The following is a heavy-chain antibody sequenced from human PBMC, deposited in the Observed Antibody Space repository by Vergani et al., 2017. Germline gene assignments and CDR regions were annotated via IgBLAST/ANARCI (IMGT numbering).Heavy chain of an antibody. CDR3: ARWTTDTNSLYIGHIDY. V-gene: IGHV1-2*02. J-gene: IGHJ4*02. D-gene: IGHD6-13*01. CDR2: INPNSGGR. CDR1: GYTFTGYY. Sequence: QVQLVLSGAEVKKPGASVKVSCKASGYTFTGYYIHWLRQAPGQGLEWMGWINPNSGGRNSAQKFQGRVAMTRDTSINTAYMELNRLRSDDTAVYYCARWTTDTNSLYIGHIDYWGQGTLVTVSS.